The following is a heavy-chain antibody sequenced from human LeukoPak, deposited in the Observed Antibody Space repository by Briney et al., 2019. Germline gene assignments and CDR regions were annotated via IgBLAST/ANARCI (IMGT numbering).Heavy chain of an antibody. D-gene: IGHD2-15*01. Sequence: GGSLRLSCAASGFTFSDYYMSWIRQAPGKGLEWVSYISSSGSTIYYADSVKGRFTISRDNAKNSLYLQMNCLRAEDTAVYYCAREKPATTLDYWGHGTLVTVSS. CDR2: ISSSGSTI. CDR3: AREKPATTLDY. CDR1: GFTFSDYY. J-gene: IGHJ4*01. V-gene: IGHV3-11*01.